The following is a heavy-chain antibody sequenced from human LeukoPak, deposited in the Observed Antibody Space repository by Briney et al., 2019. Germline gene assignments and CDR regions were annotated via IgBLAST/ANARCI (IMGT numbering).Heavy chain of an antibody. CDR1: GFTFRNAW. D-gene: IGHD1-26*01. CDR3: ARGSRSFTLLSWFLDAFDI. Sequence: PGGSLRLSCEVSGFTFRNAWMSWVRQAPGKGLEWIGEINHSGSTNYNPSLQSRVTISVDPSKNQLSLKLSAVNAADRAVYYCARGSRSFTLLSWFLDAFDIWGQGTMVTVSS. V-gene: IGHV4-34*01. CDR2: INHSGST. J-gene: IGHJ3*02.